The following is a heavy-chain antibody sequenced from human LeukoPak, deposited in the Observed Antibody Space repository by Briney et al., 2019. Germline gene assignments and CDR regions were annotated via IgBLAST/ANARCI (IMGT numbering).Heavy chain of an antibody. V-gene: IGHV4-30-4*08. D-gene: IGHD3-3*01. J-gene: IGHJ4*02. Sequence: PSQTLSLTCTVSGGSISSGDYYWTWIRQPPGKGLEWIGYIYYSGSTYSNPSLRSRVTISVDTSKNQFSLKLTSVTAADTAVYYCARGWKLRFLEWLPSFDYWGQGTLVTVSS. CDR3: ARGWKLRFLEWLPSFDY. CDR2: IYYSGST. CDR1: GGSISSGDYY.